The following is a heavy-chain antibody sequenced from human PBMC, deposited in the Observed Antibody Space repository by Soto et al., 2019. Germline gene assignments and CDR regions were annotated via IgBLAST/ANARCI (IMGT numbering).Heavy chain of an antibody. D-gene: IGHD1-26*01. CDR2: ISGSGDST. CDR1: GFTFSSYA. CDR3: SRRGSGSYYDY. V-gene: IGHV3-23*01. Sequence: EVQLLESGGGLVQPGGSLRLSCAASGFTFSSYAMRWVRQAPVKGLEWVSAISGSGDSTYYADSGKGRFTISSDNSKNTLYLQMHSLRADDTAVYYCSRRGSGSYYDYWGQGTLVTVSS. J-gene: IGHJ4*02.